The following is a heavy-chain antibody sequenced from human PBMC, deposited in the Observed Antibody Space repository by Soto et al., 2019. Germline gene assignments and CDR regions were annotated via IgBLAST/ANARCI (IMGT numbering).Heavy chain of an antibody. D-gene: IGHD6-19*01. V-gene: IGHV4-39*01. Sequence: ASETLSLTCTVSGGSISSSSYYWGWIRQPPGKGLEWIGSIYYSGSTYYNPSLKSRVTISVDTSKNQFSLKLSSVTAADTAVYYCARRLDSSGWYPLNYYYYYGMDVWGQGTTFTVSS. CDR2: IYYSGST. J-gene: IGHJ6*02. CDR1: GGSISSSSYY. CDR3: ARRLDSSGWYPLNYYYYYGMDV.